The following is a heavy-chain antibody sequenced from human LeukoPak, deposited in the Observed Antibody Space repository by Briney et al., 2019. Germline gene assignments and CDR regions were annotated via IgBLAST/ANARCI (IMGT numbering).Heavy chain of an antibody. CDR1: GGSISSSSYY. J-gene: IGHJ4*02. CDR3: ARALGSGYDGSDY. Sequence: SETLSLTCTVSGGSISSSSYYWGWIRQPPGKGLEWIGSIYYSGSTYYNPSLKSRVTISVDTSKNQFSLKLSSVTAADTAVYYCARALGSGYDGSDYWGQGTLVTVSS. CDR2: IYYSGST. V-gene: IGHV4-39*01. D-gene: IGHD5-12*01.